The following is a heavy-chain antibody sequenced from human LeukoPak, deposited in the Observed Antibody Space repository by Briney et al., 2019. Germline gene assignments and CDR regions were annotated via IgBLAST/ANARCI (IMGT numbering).Heavy chain of an antibody. J-gene: IGHJ4*02. Sequence: PGGSLRLSCAASGFTFSSYWMSWVRQAPGKGLEWVANIRQDGSEKYYVDSVKGRFTISRDNAKNSLYLQMNSLRAEDTAVYYCARDLFDYYGSGSFYGGQGTLVTVSS. CDR2: IRQDGSEK. CDR3: ARDLFDYYGSGSFY. D-gene: IGHD3-10*01. CDR1: GFTFSSYW. V-gene: IGHV3-7*01.